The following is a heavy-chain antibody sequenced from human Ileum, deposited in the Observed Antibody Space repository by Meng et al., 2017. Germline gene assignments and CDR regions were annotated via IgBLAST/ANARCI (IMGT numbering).Heavy chain of an antibody. CDR2: IKQDGSEK. V-gene: IGHV3-7*01. J-gene: IGHJ6*02. CDR1: GFTFSSYW. Sequence: GESLKISCAASGFTFSSYWMSWVRQVPGKGLEWVANIKQDGSEKYYVDSVKGRFTISRDNAKNSLYLQMNSLRAEDTAVYYCATLEDGDYVINYGMDVWGQGTTVTVSS. D-gene: IGHD4-17*01. CDR3: ATLEDGDYVINYGMDV.